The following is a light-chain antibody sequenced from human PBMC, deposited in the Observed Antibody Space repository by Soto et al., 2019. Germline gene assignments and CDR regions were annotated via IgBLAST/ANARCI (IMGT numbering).Light chain of an antibody. Sequence: EIVMTQSPATLSVSPGERATLSCRASQSVSSNLAWYQQKPGQAPRLLIYGASTRATGIPARLSGSASGTEFTLTISSRQSEDFAVYYCQQYNNWSFTFGPGTKVDIK. V-gene: IGKV3-15*01. CDR1: QSVSSN. CDR2: GAS. J-gene: IGKJ3*01. CDR3: QQYNNWSFT.